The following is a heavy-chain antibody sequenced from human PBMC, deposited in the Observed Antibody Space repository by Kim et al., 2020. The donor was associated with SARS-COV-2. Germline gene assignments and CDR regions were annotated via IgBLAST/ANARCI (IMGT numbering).Heavy chain of an antibody. Sequence: SETLSLTCTVSGGSISSGGYYWSWIRQHPGKGLEWIGYIYYSGSTYYNPSLKSRVTISVDTSKNQFSLKLSSVTAADTAVYYCARSPPGSYGDSRGGAFDIWGQGTMVTVSS. J-gene: IGHJ3*02. V-gene: IGHV4-31*03. CDR3: ARSPPGSYGDSRGGAFDI. CDR2: IYYSGST. D-gene: IGHD4-17*01. CDR1: GGSISSGGYY.